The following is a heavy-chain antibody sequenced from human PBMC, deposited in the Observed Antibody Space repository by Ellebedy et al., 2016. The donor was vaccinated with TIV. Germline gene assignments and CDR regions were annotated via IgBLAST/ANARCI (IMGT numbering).Heavy chain of an antibody. V-gene: IGHV3-74*01. D-gene: IGHD2-21*02. Sequence: GESLKISCAASGFTFSRHWMHWIRQAPGKGLVWLSRINGDGGFTSHADFVKGRFTISRVNAKNTLYLQMNSLKAEDTAMYYCSTLSDTGYWGHGTLVTVSS. J-gene: IGHJ4*01. CDR2: INGDGGFT. CDR1: GFTFSRHW. CDR3: STLSDTGY.